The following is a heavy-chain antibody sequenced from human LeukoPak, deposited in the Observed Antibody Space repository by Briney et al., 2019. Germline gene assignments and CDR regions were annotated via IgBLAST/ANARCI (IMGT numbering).Heavy chain of an antibody. Sequence: GGSLRLSCAASGFTFSSYGMHWVRQAPGKGLEWVAFIRYDGSNKYYADSVKGRFTISRDNSKNTLYLQMSSLRAEDTAVYYCAKDAGVAPGAFDIWGQGTMVTVSS. V-gene: IGHV3-30*02. CDR2: IRYDGSNK. CDR3: AKDAGVAPGAFDI. J-gene: IGHJ3*02. CDR1: GFTFSSYG. D-gene: IGHD7-27*01.